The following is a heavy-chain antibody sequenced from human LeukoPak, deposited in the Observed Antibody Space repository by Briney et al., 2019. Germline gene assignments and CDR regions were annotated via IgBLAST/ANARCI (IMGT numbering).Heavy chain of an antibody. Sequence: EPGGSLRLSCAASGFTFSSYEMYWVRQAPGKGLEWVSYISSTGSTKYYADSVKGRFTISRDNAKNSLYLQMNSLRAEDTAVYYCAILPVASPFDYWGQGALVTVSS. CDR1: GFTFSSYE. CDR2: ISSTGSTK. V-gene: IGHV3-48*03. D-gene: IGHD5-12*01. CDR3: AILPVASPFDY. J-gene: IGHJ4*02.